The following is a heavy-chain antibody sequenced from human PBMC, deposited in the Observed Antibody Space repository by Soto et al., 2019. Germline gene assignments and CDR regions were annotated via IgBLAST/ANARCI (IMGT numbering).Heavy chain of an antibody. CDR2: TYYRSKWYN. Sequence: SQTLSLTCAISGDSVSSNSAAWNWIRQSPSRGLEWLGRTYYRSKWYNDDAVSVKSRITINPDTSKNQFSLQLNSVTPEDTAVYYCARDSPNLYDSSGYYDYWGQGTLVTVSS. J-gene: IGHJ4*02. V-gene: IGHV6-1*01. CDR3: ARDSPNLYDSSGYYDY. D-gene: IGHD3-22*01. CDR1: GDSVSSNSAA.